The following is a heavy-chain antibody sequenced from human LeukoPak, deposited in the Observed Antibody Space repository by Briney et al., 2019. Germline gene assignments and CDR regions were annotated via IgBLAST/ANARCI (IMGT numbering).Heavy chain of an antibody. D-gene: IGHD3-3*01. CDR3: ARASPYYDFWSGPATAYYYYGMDV. V-gene: IGHV4-4*07. J-gene: IGHJ6*02. CDR1: GGSISSYY. Sequence: SETLSLTCTVSGGSISSYYWSWIRQPAGKGLEWIGRIYTSGSTNHNPSLKSRVTMSVDTSKNQFSLKLSSVTAADTAVYYCARASPYYDFWSGPATAYYYYGMDVWGQGTTVTVSS. CDR2: IYTSGST.